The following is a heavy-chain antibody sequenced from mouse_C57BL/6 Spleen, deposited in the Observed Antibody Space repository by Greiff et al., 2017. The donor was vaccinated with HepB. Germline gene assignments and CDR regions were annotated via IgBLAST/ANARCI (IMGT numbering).Heavy chain of an antibody. Sequence: QVQLKESGAELVRPGASVTLSCKASGYTFTDYEMHWVKQTPVHGLEWIGAIDPETGGTAYNQKFKGKAILTADKSSSTAYMELRSLTSEDSAVYYCTDTVPFAYWGQGTLVTVSA. CDR3: TDTVPFAY. D-gene: IGHD1-1*01. V-gene: IGHV1-15*01. J-gene: IGHJ3*01. CDR2: IDPETGGT. CDR1: GYTFTDYE.